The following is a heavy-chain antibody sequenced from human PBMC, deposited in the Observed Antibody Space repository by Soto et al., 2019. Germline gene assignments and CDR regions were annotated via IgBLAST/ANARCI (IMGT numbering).Heavy chain of an antibody. J-gene: IGHJ4*02. D-gene: IGHD3-10*01. V-gene: IGHV1-18*01. Sequence: QVQMVQSGAEVKKPGASVKVSCKTSGYTFTTFGINWVRQAPGQGLEWMGGLIAYDGKRNFAQKFQDRLTMTMDTSTTTGSRELSGLESDDTAVYFCARGLTYGDFDYGGGGTQVAVSS. CDR2: LIAYDGKR. CDR3: ARGLTYGDFDY. CDR1: GYTFTTFG.